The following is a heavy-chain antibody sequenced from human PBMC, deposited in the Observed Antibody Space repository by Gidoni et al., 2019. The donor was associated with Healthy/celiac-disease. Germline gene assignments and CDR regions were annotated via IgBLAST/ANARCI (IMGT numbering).Heavy chain of an antibody. V-gene: IGHV3-23*01. CDR3: AKRVCTRPCSDAFDI. J-gene: IGHJ3*02. Sequence: EVQLLESGGGLVQPGGSLRLSCAASGFPFSSYAMSWVRQAPGKGLEWVSAISGSGGSTYYADSVKGRFTIARDNSKNTLYLQMNSRRAEDTAVYYCAKRVCTRPCSDAFDIWGQGTMVTVSS. D-gene: IGHD3-10*02. CDR1: GFPFSSYA. CDR2: ISGSGGST.